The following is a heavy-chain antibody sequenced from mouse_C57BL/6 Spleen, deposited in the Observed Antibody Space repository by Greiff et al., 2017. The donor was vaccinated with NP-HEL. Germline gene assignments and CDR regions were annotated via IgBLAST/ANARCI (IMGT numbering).Heavy chain of an antibody. CDR2: IYPRDGST. J-gene: IGHJ1*03. D-gene: IGHD2-4*01. V-gene: IGHV1-85*01. CDR1: GYTFTSYD. Sequence: QVHVKQSGPELVKPGASVKLSCKASGYTFTSYDINWVKQRPGQGLEWIGWIYPRDGSTKYNEKFKGKATLTVDTSSSTAYMELHSLTSEDSAVYFCARWNYDYDGWYFDVWGTGTTVTVSS. CDR3: ARWNYDYDGWYFDV.